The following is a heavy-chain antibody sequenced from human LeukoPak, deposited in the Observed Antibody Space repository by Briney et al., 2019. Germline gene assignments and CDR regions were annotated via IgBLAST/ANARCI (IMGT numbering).Heavy chain of an antibody. V-gene: IGHV3-23*01. D-gene: IGHD6-19*01. CDR3: ARAQYGSGWYSPHH. J-gene: IGHJ5*02. CDR1: GFTFSRYA. Sequence: GGSLRLSCAGSGFTFSRYAMSWVRQAPGKGLEWVSAISAGSSSTYYADSVKGRFAVSRDNSQNTLYLQMNSLRAEDTAVYYCARAQYGSGWYSPHHWGQGTLVTVSS. CDR2: ISAGSSST.